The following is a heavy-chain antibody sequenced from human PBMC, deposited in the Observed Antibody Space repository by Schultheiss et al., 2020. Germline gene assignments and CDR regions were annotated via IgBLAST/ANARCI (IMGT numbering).Heavy chain of an antibody. CDR1: GGTFSSYA. Sequence: SVKVSFKASGGTFSSYAISWVRQAPGQGLEWMGGIIPIFVTANYAQKFQGRVTITADKSTSTAYMELSSLRSEDTAVYYCAEEPDYGDYEFVYWGQGTMVTVSS. V-gene: IGHV1-69*06. J-gene: IGHJ4*02. CDR3: AEEPDYGDYEFVY. CDR2: IIPIFVTA. D-gene: IGHD4-17*01.